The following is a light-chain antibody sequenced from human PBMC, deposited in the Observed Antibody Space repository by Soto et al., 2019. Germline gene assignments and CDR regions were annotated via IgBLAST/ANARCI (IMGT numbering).Light chain of an antibody. CDR3: QQYHSWPA. Sequence: EIVLTQSPGTLSLSPGERATLSCRASQSVASRNLAWYQQKSGQAPRLLIYGASSRAIHTPDRFSGSGSGTEFTLTISSLQSEDFAVYYCQQYHSWPAFGRGTKVEIK. V-gene: IGKV3D-15*01. J-gene: IGKJ4*02. CDR1: QSVASRN. CDR2: GAS.